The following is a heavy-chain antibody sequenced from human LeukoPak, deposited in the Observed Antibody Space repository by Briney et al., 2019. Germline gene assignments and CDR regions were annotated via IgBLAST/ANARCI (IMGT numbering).Heavy chain of an antibody. CDR2: ITGSSSYI. CDR3: ARNQLIDY. CDR1: GFTFSSYS. J-gene: IGHJ4*02. Sequence: RAGGSLRLSCAASGFTFSSYSMNWVRQAPGKGLEWVSSITGSSSYIYYADSVKRRFTISRDNAKNSLYLQMNSLRAEDTAVYYCARNQLIDYWGQGTLVTVSS. D-gene: IGHD5-18*01. V-gene: IGHV3-21*01.